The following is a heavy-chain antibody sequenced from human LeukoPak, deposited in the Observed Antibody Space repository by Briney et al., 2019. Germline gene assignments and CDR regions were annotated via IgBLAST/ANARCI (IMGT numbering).Heavy chain of an antibody. CDR2: MNPNSGNT. V-gene: IGHV1-8*01. D-gene: IGHD2-2*01. Sequence: GASVKVSCKASGYTFTSYDINWVRQATGQGLEWMGWMNPNSGNTGYAQKFQGRVTMTRNTSISTAYMELSSLRSEDTAVYYCARRLYCSSTSCYRFAHFDYWGQGTLATVSS. CDR3: ARRLYCSSTSCYRFAHFDY. J-gene: IGHJ4*02. CDR1: GYTFTSYD.